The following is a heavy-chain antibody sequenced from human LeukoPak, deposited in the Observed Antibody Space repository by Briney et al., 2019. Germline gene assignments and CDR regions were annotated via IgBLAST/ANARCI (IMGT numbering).Heavy chain of an antibody. CDR1: GFSLNTSGVG. J-gene: IGHJ4*02. V-gene: IGHV2-5*01. Sequence: ESGPTLVNPTQTLTLTCTFSGFSLNTSGVGVAWFRQPPGKALEWLALIYWNDDKRYSPSLKSRLTITKDTSKNQVVLTVTNMDPVDTATYYCAHTLRYFGLLGYWGQGSLVTVSS. CDR3: AHTLRYFGLLGY. CDR2: IYWNDDK. D-gene: IGHD3-9*01.